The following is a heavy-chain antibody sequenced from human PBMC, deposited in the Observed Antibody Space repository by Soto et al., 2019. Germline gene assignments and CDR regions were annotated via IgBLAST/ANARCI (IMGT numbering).Heavy chain of an antibody. CDR2: IYNTGST. CDR1: GGSITSGDYF. Sequence: QVHLQESGPGLVKPSQTLSLTCTVSGGSITSGDYFWSWIRQPPGKGLEWIGYIYNTGSTYYNPSLPSRVTISVDTSKNQLSLELRSVTAADTAVYYCSRRTPAARGGGMDVWGQGTTVSVSS. V-gene: IGHV4-30-4*01. J-gene: IGHJ6*02. D-gene: IGHD6-6*01. CDR3: SRRTPAARGGGMDV.